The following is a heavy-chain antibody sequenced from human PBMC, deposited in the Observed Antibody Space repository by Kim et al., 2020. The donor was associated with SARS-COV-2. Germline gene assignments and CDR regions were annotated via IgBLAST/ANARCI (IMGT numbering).Heavy chain of an antibody. V-gene: IGHV3-15*01. J-gene: IGHJ4*02. Sequence: KGRVTISRDDSKNTLYLQMNSLKTEDTAVYYCTTGPNYYDSSGYYHSFDYWGQGTLVTVSS. D-gene: IGHD3-22*01. CDR3: TTGPNYYDSSGYYHSFDY.